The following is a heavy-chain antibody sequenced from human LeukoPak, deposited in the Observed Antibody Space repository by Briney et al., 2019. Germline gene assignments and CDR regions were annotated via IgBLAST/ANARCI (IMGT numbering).Heavy chain of an antibody. D-gene: IGHD6-13*01. V-gene: IGHV3-53*01. Sequence: GGSLRLSCAASGFTVSSNYMSWVRQAPGKGLEWVSVIYSGGSTYYADSVKGRFTISRDNSKNTLYLQMNSLRAEDTAVYYCARDLRLSPYSSSMYYFDYWGQGTLVTVSS. CDR1: GFTVSSNY. CDR2: IYSGGST. J-gene: IGHJ4*02. CDR3: ARDLRLSPYSSSMYYFDY.